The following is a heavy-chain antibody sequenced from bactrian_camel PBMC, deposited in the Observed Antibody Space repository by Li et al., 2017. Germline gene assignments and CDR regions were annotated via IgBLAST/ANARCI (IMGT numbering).Heavy chain of an antibody. D-gene: IGHD2*01. CDR2: IRGGTTK. CDR1: GDTRRGAG. V-gene: IGHV3S67*01. J-gene: IGHJ4*01. Sequence: VQLVESGGGLTKPGGSLRLSCVISGDTRRGAGCIAWLRAVPGQDRGGVATIRGGTTKIYSDSVKGRFTISRDNAKNVLYLQLDALKSEDTATYYCEWALHDLGQGTQVTVS.